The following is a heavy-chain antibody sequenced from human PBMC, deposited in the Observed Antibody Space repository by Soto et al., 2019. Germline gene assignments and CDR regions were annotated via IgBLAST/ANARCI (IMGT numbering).Heavy chain of an antibody. CDR3: AGQTFTIAAASYGRRNWFDP. J-gene: IGHJ5*02. CDR2: IYFTGNT. Sequence: WETVSRTCTASGCSITSSSHFWGWVRQPPGKGLEWIGTIYFTGNTYYTPSLKSRLTMSIDTSKNEFSLRLNSVTAADTAVYYCAGQTFTIAAASYGRRNWFDPWGPGTLVTVSS. D-gene: IGHD6-25*01. V-gene: IGHV4-39*01. CDR1: GCSITSSSHF.